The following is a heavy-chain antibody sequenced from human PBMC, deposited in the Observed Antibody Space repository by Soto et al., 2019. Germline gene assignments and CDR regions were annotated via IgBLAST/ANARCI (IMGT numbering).Heavy chain of an antibody. Sequence: SETLSLTCTVSGGSISSSSYYWCWIRQPPGKGMEWIGYIYYSGSTNYNPSLKSRVTISVDTSKNQFSLKLSSVTAADTAVYYCARRYGYSFDYWGQGTLVTVSS. V-gene: IGHV4-39*07. CDR1: GGSISSSSYY. CDR3: ARRYGYSFDY. J-gene: IGHJ4*02. CDR2: IYYSGST. D-gene: IGHD1-1*01.